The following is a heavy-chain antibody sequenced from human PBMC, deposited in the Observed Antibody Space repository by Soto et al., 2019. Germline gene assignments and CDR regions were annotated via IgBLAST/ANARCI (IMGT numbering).Heavy chain of an antibody. V-gene: IGHV1-69*06. CDR2: IVPMFGTS. J-gene: IGHJ4*02. D-gene: IGHD3-3*01. CDR3: NRGSEYDFWSGYL. CDR1: GGTSTRYA. Sequence: QERLVQSGAEVRKPGSSVKVSCNVTGGTSTRYAINWVRQAPGQGLEWMGGIVPMFGTSKYAQKFQGRVTITADTSTNIAYMELRSLSSEDTAVYYCNRGSEYDFWSGYLWGQGTLVSVSS.